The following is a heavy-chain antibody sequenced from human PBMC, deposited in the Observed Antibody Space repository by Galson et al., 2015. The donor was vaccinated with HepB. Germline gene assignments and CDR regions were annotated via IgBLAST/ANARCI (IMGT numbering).Heavy chain of an antibody. CDR1: GFTFSSYA. CDR2: ISYDGSNK. D-gene: IGHD3-3*01. CDR3: ASYDFWGPSGY. Sequence: SLRLSCAASGFTFSSYAMHWVRQAPGKGLEWVAVISYDGSNKYYADSVKGRFTISRDNSKNTLYLQMNSLRAEDTAVYYCASYDFWGPSGYWGQGTLVTVSS. V-gene: IGHV3-30-3*01. J-gene: IGHJ4*02.